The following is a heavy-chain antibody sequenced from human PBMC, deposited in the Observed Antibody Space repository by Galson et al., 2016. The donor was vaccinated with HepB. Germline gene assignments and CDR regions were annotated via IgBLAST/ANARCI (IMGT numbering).Heavy chain of an antibody. CDR1: GVSISRNKYY. Sequence: ETLSLTCTVSGVSISRNKYYWGWIRQPPGRGLEWIGSIYYSGTTYYNPSLKSRVTLSIDTSKNPFSLKLSSVTAADTAVYYCARRGQWLPDYRGQGTLVTVSS. CDR3: ARRGQWLPDY. CDR2: IYYSGTT. V-gene: IGHV4-39*01. D-gene: IGHD6-19*01. J-gene: IGHJ4*02.